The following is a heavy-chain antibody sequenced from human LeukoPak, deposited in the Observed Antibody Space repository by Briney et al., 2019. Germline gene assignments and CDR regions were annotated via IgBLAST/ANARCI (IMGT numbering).Heavy chain of an antibody. J-gene: IGHJ4*02. CDR2: ISSSSSYI. V-gene: IGHV3-21*01. CDR1: GFTFSSYS. CDR3: AREINYYSRAAFDY. D-gene: IGHD3-22*01. Sequence: PGGSLKLSCAASGFTFSSYSMNWIRQAPGKGLEWVSSISSSSSYIYYADSVKGRFTISGDNAKNSLYLQMNSLRAEDTAVYYCAREINYYSRAAFDYWGQGTLVTVSS.